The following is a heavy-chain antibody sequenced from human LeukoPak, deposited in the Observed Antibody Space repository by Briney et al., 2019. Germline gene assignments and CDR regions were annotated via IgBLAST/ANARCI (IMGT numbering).Heavy chain of an antibody. CDR1: GFTFSRSA. Sequence: GSLRLSFAASGFTFSRSAMSWVRQAPGKGLEWVSTISGSGSAGSTYYADSVKGRFTISRDHSKNTLYLQMNSRRAEDTAIYCCAQSGYDRFDYWGQGTLVTVSS. CDR2: ISGSGSAGST. V-gene: IGHV3-23*01. D-gene: IGHD5-12*01. CDR3: AQSGYDRFDY. J-gene: IGHJ4*02.